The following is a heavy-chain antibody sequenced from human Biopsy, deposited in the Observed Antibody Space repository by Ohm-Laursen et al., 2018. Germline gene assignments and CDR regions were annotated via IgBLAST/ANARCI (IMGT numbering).Heavy chain of an antibody. V-gene: IGHV4-34*01. D-gene: IGHD5-12*01. CDR2: INQSGST. CDR3: ARGSGYFKLDV. Sequence: SQTLSLTCAVNGESSSGKIWNWIRHPPGKGLEWIGEINQSGSTKYNPSLKRRATLSADSSNSQFSLRLTSVTAADTAIYYCARGSGYFKLDVWGQGTTVTVSS. J-gene: IGHJ6*02. CDR1: GESSSGKI.